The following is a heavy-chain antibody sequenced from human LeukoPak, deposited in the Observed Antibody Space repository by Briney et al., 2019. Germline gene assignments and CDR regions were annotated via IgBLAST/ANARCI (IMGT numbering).Heavy chain of an antibody. J-gene: IGHJ5*02. Sequence: GASVKVSCKASGYTFTSYYMHWVRQAPAQGLEWMGIINPSGGSTSYAQKFQGRVTMTRDTSTSTVYMELSSLRSEDTAVYYCARGHVYCSSTSCSLSWFDPWGQGTLVTVSS. CDR1: GYTFTSYY. D-gene: IGHD2-2*01. CDR2: INPSGGST. CDR3: ARGHVYCSSTSCSLSWFDP. V-gene: IGHV1-46*01.